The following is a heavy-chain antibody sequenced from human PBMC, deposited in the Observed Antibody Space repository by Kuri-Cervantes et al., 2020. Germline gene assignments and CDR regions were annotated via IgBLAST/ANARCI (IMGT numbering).Heavy chain of an antibody. D-gene: IGHD6-13*01. CDR3: ARGSSWYGTSIWYFDL. CDR1: GFTFTSSA. V-gene: IGHV1-58*01. Sequence: SVKVSCKASGFTFTSSAVQWVRQARGQRLEWIGWIVVGSGNTNYAQKFQERVTITRDMPTSTAYMELSSLRSEDTAVYYCARGSSWYGTSIWYFDLWGRGTLVTVSS. J-gene: IGHJ2*01. CDR2: IVVGSGNT.